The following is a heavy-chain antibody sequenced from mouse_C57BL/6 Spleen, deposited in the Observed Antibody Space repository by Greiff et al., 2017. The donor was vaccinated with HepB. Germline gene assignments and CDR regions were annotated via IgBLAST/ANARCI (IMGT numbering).Heavy chain of an antibody. Sequence: QVHVKQSGAELVRPGASVKLSCKASGYTFTDYYINWVKQRPGQGLEWIARIYPGSGNTYYNEKFKGKATLTAEKSSSTAYMQLSSLTSEDSAVYFCARSGYYGSRPYAMDYWGQGTSVTVSS. CDR1: GYTFTDYY. V-gene: IGHV1-76*01. D-gene: IGHD1-1*01. J-gene: IGHJ4*01. CDR3: ARSGYYGSRPYAMDY. CDR2: IYPGSGNT.